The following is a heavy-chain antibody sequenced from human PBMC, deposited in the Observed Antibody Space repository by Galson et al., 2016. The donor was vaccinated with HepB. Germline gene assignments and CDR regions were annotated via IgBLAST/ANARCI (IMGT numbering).Heavy chain of an antibody. CDR3: ARGSQPPQWQLGGYFDY. D-gene: IGHD1-26*01. V-gene: IGHV1-18*04. Sequence: SVKVSCKASGYTFTNYGINWVRQAPGQGLEWMGWISAYNGNTKYAQKFQGRVTMTTDTSTSTAYMELRSLRSDDTAVYYCARGSQPPQWQLGGYFDYWGQGTLVTVSS. J-gene: IGHJ4*02. CDR2: ISAYNGNT. CDR1: GYTFTNYG.